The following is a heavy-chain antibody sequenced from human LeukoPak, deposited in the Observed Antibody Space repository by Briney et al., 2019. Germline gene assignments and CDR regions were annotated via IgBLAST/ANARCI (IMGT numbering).Heavy chain of an antibody. CDR1: GGPLNSYY. CDR3: ARWEPVLGLFDY. J-gene: IGHJ4*02. V-gene: IGHV4-59*08. CDR2: IYYSGST. D-gene: IGHD1-26*01. Sequence: SETLSLTCTVSGGPLNSYYWSWIRQSPRKGLEWIGYIYYSGSTNYNPSLKSRLTISVDTAKYQFSLRLNSVTAADTAVYFCARWEPVLGLFDYWGQGILVTVSS.